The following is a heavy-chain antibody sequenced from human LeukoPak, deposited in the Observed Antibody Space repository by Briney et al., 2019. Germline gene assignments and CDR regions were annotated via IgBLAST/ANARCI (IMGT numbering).Heavy chain of an antibody. Sequence: PSETLSLTCTVSGGSISSYYWSWIRQPPGKGLEWIVYIYYSGSTNYNPSLKSRVTISVDTSKNQFSLKLSSVTAADTAVYYCASSPGLYYYDSSGYYSHDAFDIWGQGTVVTVSS. J-gene: IGHJ3*02. CDR3: ASSPGLYYYDSSGYYSHDAFDI. D-gene: IGHD3-22*01. CDR2: IYYSGST. CDR1: GGSISSYY. V-gene: IGHV4-59*01.